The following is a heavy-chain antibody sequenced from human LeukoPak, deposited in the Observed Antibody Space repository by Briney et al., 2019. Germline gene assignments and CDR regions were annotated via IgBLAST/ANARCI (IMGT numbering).Heavy chain of an antibody. Sequence: ARSLTLSCAASGFTFSSYAMHWVRQAPPKGLEWVAVISYDGSNKYYADSVKGRFTISRDNSKNTLYLQMNSLRAEDTAVYYCARVFPSVAGTSDYWGQGTLVTVSS. V-gene: IGHV3-30-3*01. CDR1: GFTFSSYA. CDR2: ISYDGSNK. D-gene: IGHD6-19*01. CDR3: ARVFPSVAGTSDY. J-gene: IGHJ4*02.